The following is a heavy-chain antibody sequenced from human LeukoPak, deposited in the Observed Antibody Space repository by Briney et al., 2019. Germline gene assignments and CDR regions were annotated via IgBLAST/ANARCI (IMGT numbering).Heavy chain of an antibody. CDR1: GYSFSNYW. CDR3: ARLGQQLVRGWFDP. J-gene: IGHJ5*02. D-gene: IGHD6-13*01. Sequence: GESLKISCKGSGYSFSNYWIGWVRQMPGKGLECMGVIYPGDSDTRYSPSFQGQVTISADKSISTAYLQWSSLKASDTAMYYCARLGQQLVRGWFDPWGQGTLVTVSS. CDR2: IYPGDSDT. V-gene: IGHV5-51*01.